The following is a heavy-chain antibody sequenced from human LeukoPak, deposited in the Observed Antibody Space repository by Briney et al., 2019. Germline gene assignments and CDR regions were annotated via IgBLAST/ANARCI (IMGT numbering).Heavy chain of an antibody. J-gene: IGHJ6*03. D-gene: IGHD1-26*01. CDR2: INWNGGST. V-gene: IGHV3-20*01. Sequence: GGSLRLSCAASGFTFDGYGVSWVRQAPGKGLEWVSGINWNGGSTGYADSVKGRFTISRDNAKNFLYLQMNSLRVEDTALYICAKDGGTYPYFLDVWGKGTTVIVSS. CDR3: AKDGGTYPYFLDV. CDR1: GFTFDGYG.